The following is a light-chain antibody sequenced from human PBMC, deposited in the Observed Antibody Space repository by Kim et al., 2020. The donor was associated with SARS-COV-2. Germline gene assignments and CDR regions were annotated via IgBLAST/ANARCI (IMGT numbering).Light chain of an antibody. CDR3: NSRESGVNHVV. Sequence: SSELTQDPAVSVALGQTVRITCQGDSLRSYYASWYQQKPGQAPVLVIYEKNNRPSGIPDRFSGSSSGNTASLTITGAPAEDEADYYCNSRESGVNHVVFGGGTQLTFL. CDR2: EKN. J-gene: IGLJ3*02. CDR1: SLRSYY. V-gene: IGLV3-19*01.